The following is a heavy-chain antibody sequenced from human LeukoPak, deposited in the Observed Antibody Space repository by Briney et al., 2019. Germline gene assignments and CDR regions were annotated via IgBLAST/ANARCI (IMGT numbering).Heavy chain of an antibody. D-gene: IGHD3-10*01. J-gene: IGHJ4*02. CDR1: GVSFSGYY. V-gene: IGHV4-34*01. CDR2: INHSGST. CDR3: ARDTYYYGSGSYSPY. Sequence: SETLSLTCAVYGVSFSGYYWSWIRQPPGKGLEWIGEINHSGSTNYNPSLKSRVTISVDTSKNQFSLKLSSVTAADTAVYYCARDTYYYGSGSYSPYWGQGTLVTVSS.